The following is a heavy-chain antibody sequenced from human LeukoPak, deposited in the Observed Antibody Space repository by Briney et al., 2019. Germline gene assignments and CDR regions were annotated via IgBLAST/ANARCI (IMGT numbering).Heavy chain of an antibody. D-gene: IGHD3-10*01. CDR3: ARKRITMFRGPFDH. J-gene: IGHJ5*02. Sequence: SETLSLTCGVYGGSFSDYYWSWIRQPPGKGLEWIGEINHSGSTNYNPSLKSRVTISVDTSKNQFSLKLRSVTAADTAVYYCARKRITMFRGPFDHWGQGTLVTVSS. V-gene: IGHV4-34*01. CDR1: GGSFSDYY. CDR2: INHSGST.